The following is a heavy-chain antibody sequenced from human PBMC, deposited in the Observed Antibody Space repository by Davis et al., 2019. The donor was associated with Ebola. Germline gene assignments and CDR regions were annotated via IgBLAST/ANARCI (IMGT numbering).Heavy chain of an antibody. J-gene: IGHJ4*02. D-gene: IGHD3-10*01. CDR2: IYPGDSDT. Sequence: KVSCKASGYDFSNFWIAWVRQMPGKGLEWMGIIYPGDSDTRYSPSFQGQVTISVDKSINTAYLQWSSLKASDTAMYYCARGPRSYFRAGGDDYWGQGTLVTVSS. CDR1: GYDFSNFW. V-gene: IGHV5-51*01. CDR3: ARGPRSYFRAGGDDY.